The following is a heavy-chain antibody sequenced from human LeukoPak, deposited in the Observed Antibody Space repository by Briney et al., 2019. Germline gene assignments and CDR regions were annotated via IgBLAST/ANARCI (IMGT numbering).Heavy chain of an antibody. D-gene: IGHD5-12*01. J-gene: IGHJ5*02. CDR3: ARRQVATISYNWFDP. CDR2: IYHSGST. V-gene: IGHV4-38-2*02. CDR1: GYSISSGYY. Sequence: SETLSLTCTVSGYSISSGYYWGWIRQPPGKGLEWIGSIYHSGSTYYNPSLKSRVTISVDTSKNQFSLKLSSVTAADTAVYYCARRQVATISYNWFDPWGQGTLVTVSS.